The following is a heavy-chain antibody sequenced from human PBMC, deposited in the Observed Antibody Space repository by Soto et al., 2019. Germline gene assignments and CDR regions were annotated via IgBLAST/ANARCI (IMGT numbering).Heavy chain of an antibody. D-gene: IGHD2-15*01. CDR1: GGSVSSGSYY. CDR3: ARPKVVPVFNCFDP. CDR2: IYYSGST. Sequence: SETLSLTCTVSGGSVSSGSYYWSWIRQPPGKGLEWIGYIYYSGSTNYNPSLKSRVTISVDTSKNQFSLKLSSVTAADTAVYYCARPKVVPVFNCFDPWGRETLVTVSS. J-gene: IGHJ5*02. V-gene: IGHV4-61*01.